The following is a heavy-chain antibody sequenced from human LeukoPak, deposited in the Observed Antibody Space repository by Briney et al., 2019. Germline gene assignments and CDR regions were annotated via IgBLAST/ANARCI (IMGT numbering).Heavy chain of an antibody. D-gene: IGHD2-2*02. CDR3: ARSYCSSTSCYRGYAFDI. J-gene: IGHJ3*02. V-gene: IGHV4-30-2*01. Sequence: SQTLSLTCAVSGGSISSGGYSWSWIRQPPGTGLEWIGCIYHSGSTYYNPSLKSRVTISVDRSKNQFSLKLSSVTAADTAVYYCARSYCSSTSCYRGYAFDIWGQGTMVTVSS. CDR2: IYHSGST. CDR1: GGSISSGGYS.